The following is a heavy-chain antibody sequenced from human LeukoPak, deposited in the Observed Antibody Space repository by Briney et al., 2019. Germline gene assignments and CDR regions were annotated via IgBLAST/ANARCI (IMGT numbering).Heavy chain of an antibody. CDR3: ARDDVSTDAFDI. J-gene: IGHJ3*02. CDR2: ISSSSSYI. V-gene: IGHV3-21*01. Sequence: GGSLRLSCAASGFTFSSYSMNLVRQAPGKGLEWVSSISSSSSYIYYADSVKGRFTISRDNAKNSLYLQMNSLRAEDTAVYYCARDDVSTDAFDIWGQGTMVTVSS. CDR1: GFTFSSYS.